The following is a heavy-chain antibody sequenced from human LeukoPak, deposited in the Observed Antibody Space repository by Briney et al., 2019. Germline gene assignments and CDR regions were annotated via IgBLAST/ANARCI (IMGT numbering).Heavy chain of an antibody. Sequence: GGSLRLSCAASGFTFSTYAMSWVRQAPGKGLEWVSATSGSGDTTYYADSVEGRFTISRDNSKNTLYLQINSLRAGDTAVYYCAKVGSPLGPPFDYWGQGTLVTVSS. J-gene: IGHJ4*02. V-gene: IGHV3-23*01. D-gene: IGHD3-3*02. CDR2: TSGSGDTT. CDR3: AKVGSPLGPPFDY. CDR1: GFTFSTYA.